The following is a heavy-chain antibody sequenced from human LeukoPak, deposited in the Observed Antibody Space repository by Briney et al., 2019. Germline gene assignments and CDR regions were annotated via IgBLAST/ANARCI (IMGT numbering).Heavy chain of an antibody. CDR2: IYHSGST. J-gene: IGHJ4*02. V-gene: IGHV4-4*02. D-gene: IGHD5-18*01. CDR3: VRRRYNYGFDS. Sequence: SETLSLTCDVSGDSISGSNWWNWVRQPPGKGLEWIGGIYHSGSTNYNPSLKSRVTMSVDKPKNQFSLKLSSVTAADTAVFYCVRRRYNYGFDSWGQGSLVTVSS. CDR1: GDSISGSNW.